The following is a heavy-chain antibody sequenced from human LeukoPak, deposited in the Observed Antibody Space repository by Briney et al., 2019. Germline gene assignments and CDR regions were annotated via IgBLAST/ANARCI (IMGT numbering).Heavy chain of an antibody. D-gene: IGHD3-9*01. CDR1: GGSISSYY. CDR3: ARDRPYDILTGYDAFDI. Sequence: SETLSLTCTVSGGSISSYYWSWLRQPPGKGLEWIGYIYYSGSTNYNPSLKSRVTISVDTSKNQFSLKLSSVTAADTAVYYCARDRPYDILTGYDAFDIWGQGTMVTVSS. J-gene: IGHJ3*02. V-gene: IGHV4-59*01. CDR2: IYYSGST.